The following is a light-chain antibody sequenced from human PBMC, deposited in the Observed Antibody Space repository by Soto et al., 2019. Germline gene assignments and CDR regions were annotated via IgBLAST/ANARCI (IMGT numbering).Light chain of an antibody. CDR2: AAS. V-gene: IGKV3-20*01. CDR1: QSVRNNY. Sequence: EIVLTQSPGTLSLSPGERATLSCRASQSVRNNYLAWYQQKPGQAPRLLIYAASGRPTGIPDRFSGSGSGADFTLTISRLEPEDFAVYHCQQYGSSPWTFGQGTKVEIK. J-gene: IGKJ1*01. CDR3: QQYGSSPWT.